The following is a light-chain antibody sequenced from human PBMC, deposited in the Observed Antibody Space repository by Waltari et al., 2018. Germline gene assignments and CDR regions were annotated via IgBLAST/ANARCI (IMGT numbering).Light chain of an antibody. CDR2: RSN. Sequence: QSVLTQPPSASGTPGQRVTISCSGSSSNIGSNYVYWYPQLPGTAPKILIYRSNQRPSGVPDRFSGSKSGTSASLAISGLRSEDEADYYCAAWDDNLSVGVFGGGTKLTVL. CDR1: SSNIGSNY. J-gene: IGLJ3*02. V-gene: IGLV1-47*01. CDR3: AAWDDNLSVGV.